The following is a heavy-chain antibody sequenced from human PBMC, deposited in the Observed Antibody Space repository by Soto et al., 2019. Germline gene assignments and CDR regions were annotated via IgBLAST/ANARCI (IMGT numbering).Heavy chain of an antibody. D-gene: IGHD2-21*02. CDR1: GFTFSSYS. V-gene: IGHV3-21*01. CDR2: ISSSSSYI. J-gene: IGHJ5*02. Sequence: VGSLRLSCAASGFTFSSYSMNWVRQAPGKGLEWVSSISSSSSYIYYADSVKGRFTISRDNAKNSLYLQMNSLRAEDTAVYYCARAHPSRDPYWFDPWGQGTLVTVSS. CDR3: ARAHPSRDPYWFDP.